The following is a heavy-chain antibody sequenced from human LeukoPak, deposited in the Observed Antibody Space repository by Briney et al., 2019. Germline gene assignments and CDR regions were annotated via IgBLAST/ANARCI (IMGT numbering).Heavy chain of an antibody. CDR1: GFTFDDYA. CDR3: AKNSARGALYMDV. D-gene: IGHD3-10*01. V-gene: IGHV3-43D*03. J-gene: IGHJ6*03. CDR2: ISWDGGST. Sequence: GRSLRLSCAASGFTFDDYAMHWVRQAPGKGLEWVSLISWDGGSTYYADSVEGRFTISRDNSKKFLYLQINILSAEDAAFYYRAKNSARGALYMDVWGKGSTVTV.